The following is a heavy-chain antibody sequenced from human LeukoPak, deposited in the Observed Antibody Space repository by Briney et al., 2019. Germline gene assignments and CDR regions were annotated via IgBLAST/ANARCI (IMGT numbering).Heavy chain of an antibody. CDR1: GFIFSTYS. CDR3: ARGAASGTSRFDY. J-gene: IGHJ4*02. V-gene: IGHV3-48*04. CDR2: ISSSSSSI. Sequence: QPGGSLRLSCAASGFIFSTYSMSWVRQAPGKGLEWVSYISSSSSSIYYADSVKGRFTISRDNAKNSLYLQMNSLRAEDTGVYYCARGAASGTSRFDYWGQGTLVTVSS. D-gene: IGHD6-13*01.